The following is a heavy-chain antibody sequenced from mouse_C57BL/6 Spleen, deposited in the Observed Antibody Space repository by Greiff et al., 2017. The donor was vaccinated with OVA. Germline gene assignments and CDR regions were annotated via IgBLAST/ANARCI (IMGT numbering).Heavy chain of an antibody. J-gene: IGHJ4*01. D-gene: IGHD2-3*01. CDR3: ARRGLLTLYAMDY. CDR1: GYAFSSSW. Sequence: VKLQESGPELVKPGASVKISCKASGYAFSSSWMNWVKQRPGKGLEWIGRIYPGDGDTNYNGKFKGKATLTADKSSSTAYMQLSSLTSEDSAVYFCARRGLLTLYAMDYWGQGTSVTVSS. CDR2: IYPGDGDT. V-gene: IGHV1-82*01.